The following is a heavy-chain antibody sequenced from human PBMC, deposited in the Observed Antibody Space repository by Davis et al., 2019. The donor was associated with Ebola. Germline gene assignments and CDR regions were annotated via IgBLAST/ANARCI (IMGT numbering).Heavy chain of an antibody. J-gene: IGHJ6*02. CDR2: ISGSGGRT. D-gene: IGHD2-8*02. CDR1: GFTFSNYA. CDR3: AKDLFWWAASDV. V-gene: IGHV3-23*01. Sequence: GESLKISCAASGFTFSNYAMSWVRQAPGKGLEWVSAISGSGGRTHYADSVKGRFTISRDDSKNTVYLQMNSLRGEDTAVYYCAKDLFWWAASDVWGQGTTVTVS.